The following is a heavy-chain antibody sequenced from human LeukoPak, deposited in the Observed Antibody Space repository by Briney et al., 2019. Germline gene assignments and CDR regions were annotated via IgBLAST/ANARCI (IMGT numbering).Heavy chain of an antibody. CDR2: IIPIFGTA. J-gene: IGHJ4*02. D-gene: IGHD3-10*01. Sequence: SVTVSCTASGGTFSSYAISWVRQAPGQGLEWMGGIIPIFGTANYAQKFQGRVTITADESTSTAYMELSSLRSEGTAVYYCAREVTMVRGVIINYFDYWGQGTLVTVSS. CDR1: GGTFSSYA. CDR3: AREVTMVRGVIINYFDY. V-gene: IGHV1-69*13.